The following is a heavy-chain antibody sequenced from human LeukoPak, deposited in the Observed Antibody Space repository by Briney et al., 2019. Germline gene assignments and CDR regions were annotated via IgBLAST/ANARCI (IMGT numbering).Heavy chain of an antibody. V-gene: IGHV4-39*07. Sequence: PSETLSLTCTLSGDSITSSDHYWVWIRQSPGKGLEWIGSVSQSGNTYYRSSLKSRVTVSIDTSKNEFSLILTSVTAADTAVYYCARDPYNWNLFDPWGQGTLVTVSS. J-gene: IGHJ5*02. CDR3: ARDPYNWNLFDP. CDR1: GDSITSSDHY. CDR2: VSQSGNT. D-gene: IGHD1-20*01.